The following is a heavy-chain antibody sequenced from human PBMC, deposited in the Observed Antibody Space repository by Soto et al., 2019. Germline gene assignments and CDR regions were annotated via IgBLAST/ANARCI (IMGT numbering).Heavy chain of an antibody. CDR3: ARHTRNLFDP. CDR1: GDSVTSSSYY. CDR2: LSYRGRT. Sequence: SETLSLTCTVSGDSVTSSSYYWGWIRQPPGKGLEWIGRLSYRGRTYYNPSLKSRVTISVDVSKNQFSLKLNSVTAADTSVYYCARHTRNLFDPWGQGTLVTVSS. J-gene: IGHJ5*02. V-gene: IGHV4-39*01.